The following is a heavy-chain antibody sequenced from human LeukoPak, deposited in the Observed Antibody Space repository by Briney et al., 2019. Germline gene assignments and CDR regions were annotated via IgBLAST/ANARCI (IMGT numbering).Heavy chain of an antibody. D-gene: IGHD6-6*01. CDR3: ASEYSSSSMGSFDY. CDR2: TYYRSKWYN. Sequence: SQTLSLTCALSGDSVSSNSAAWNWIRQSPSRGLEWLGRTYYRSKWYNDYAVSVKSRITINPDTSKNQFSLQLNSVTPEDTAVYYCASEYSSSSMGSFDYWGQGTLVTVSS. J-gene: IGHJ4*02. V-gene: IGHV6-1*01. CDR1: GDSVSSNSAA.